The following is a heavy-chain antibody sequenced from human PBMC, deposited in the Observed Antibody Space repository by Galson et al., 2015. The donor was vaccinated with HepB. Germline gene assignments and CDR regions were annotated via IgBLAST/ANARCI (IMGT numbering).Heavy chain of an antibody. CDR1: GFTFSSYA. D-gene: IGHD3-9*01. CDR3: VKERREGFTNYDILTGYPQLEYYGMDV. J-gene: IGHJ6*02. CDR2: ISSNGGST. Sequence: SLRLSCAASGFTFSSYAMHWVRQAPGKGLEYVSAISSNGGSTYYADSVKGRFTISRDNSKNTLYLQMCSLRAEDTAVYYCVKERREGFTNYDILTGYPQLEYYGMDVWGQGTTVTVSS. V-gene: IGHV3-64D*06.